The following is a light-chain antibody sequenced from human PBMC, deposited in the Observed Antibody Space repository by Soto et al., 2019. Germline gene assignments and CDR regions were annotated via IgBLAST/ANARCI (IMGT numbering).Light chain of an antibody. J-gene: IGLJ2*01. CDR2: RSD. CDR1: SSNIGSNY. CDR3: AAWDDSLRGA. V-gene: IGLV1-47*01. Sequence: QSVLTQPPSASGTPGQRVTSSCSGSSSNIGSNYVYWYQQLPGTAPKLLISRSDQRPSGVPDRFSGSKSGTSASLAISGLRSEDEADYYCAAWDDSLRGAFGGGTKLTVL.